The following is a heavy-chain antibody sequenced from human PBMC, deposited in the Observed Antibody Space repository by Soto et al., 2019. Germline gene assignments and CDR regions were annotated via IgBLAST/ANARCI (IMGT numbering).Heavy chain of an antibody. D-gene: IGHD2-2*01. V-gene: IGHV1-18*01. CDR3: ATSLYCISTSCWRGGGGMDV. CDR2: ISAYNGNT. CDR1: GYTFTSYG. Sequence: QVQLVQSGAEVKKPGASVKVSCKASGYTFTSYGISWVRQAPGQGLEWMGWISAYNGNTNYAQKLQGRVTMTTDTSTSTAYMELRSLRSDDTAVYYCATSLYCISTSCWRGGGGMDVWGQGTTVTVSS. J-gene: IGHJ6*02.